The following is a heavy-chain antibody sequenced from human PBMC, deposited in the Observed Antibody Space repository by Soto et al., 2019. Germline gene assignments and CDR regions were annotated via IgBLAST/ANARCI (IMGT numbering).Heavy chain of an antibody. Sequence: QVQLVQSGAEVKKPGSSVKVSCKASGGTFSSYAISWVRQAPGQGLEWMGGIIPIFGTAHYAQKSQGRVTITADESTSTAYMELSSLRSEDTAVYYCARGHLGEGATTFGMDVWGQGTTVTVSS. V-gene: IGHV1-69*12. J-gene: IGHJ6*02. CDR2: IIPIFGTA. D-gene: IGHD1-26*01. CDR3: ARGHLGEGATTFGMDV. CDR1: GGTFSSYA.